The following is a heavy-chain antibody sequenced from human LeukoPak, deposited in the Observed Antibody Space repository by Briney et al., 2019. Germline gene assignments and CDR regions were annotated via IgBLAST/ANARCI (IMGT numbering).Heavy chain of an antibody. CDR1: GFTFSSFG. CDR3: ARVFQLSTAATPYAFDI. CDR2: KWYDGSNK. D-gene: IGHD2-21*01. V-gene: IGHV3-33*01. J-gene: IGHJ3*02. Sequence: GGSLRLPCVASGFTFSSFGMYWVRQAPAKGREGVAVKWYDGSNKYYGDSVKGRFTISRDNSKNTVYLQMSGLRGEDTAVYYCARVFQLSTAATPYAFDIWGRGTMVTVSS.